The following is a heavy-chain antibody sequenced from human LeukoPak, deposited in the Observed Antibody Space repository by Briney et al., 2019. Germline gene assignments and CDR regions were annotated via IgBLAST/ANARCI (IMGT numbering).Heavy chain of an antibody. V-gene: IGHV3-74*01. CDR2: INFDGSRT. Sequence: GGSLRLSCAASGVTFSNYWMHWVRQAPGKGPVWVSRINFDGSRTTYADSVKGRFTISRDSAKNTLYLQMDSLGAEDTAVYYCARDVPYYYDSSGYFDYWGQGTLVTVSS. CDR1: GVTFSNYW. CDR3: ARDVPYYYDSSGYFDY. J-gene: IGHJ4*02. D-gene: IGHD3-22*01.